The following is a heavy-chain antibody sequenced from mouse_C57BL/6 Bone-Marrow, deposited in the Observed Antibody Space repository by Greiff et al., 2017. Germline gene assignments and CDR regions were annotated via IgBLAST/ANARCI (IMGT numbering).Heavy chain of an antibody. Sequence: VQLKESGAELVRPGASVKLSCTASGFNIKDYYMHWVKQRPEQGLEWIGRIDPEDGDTEYAPKFQGKATMTADKSSNTAYLQLSSLTSEDTAVYYCTTRGYGSSYDARDYWGQGTSVTVSS. CDR3: TTRGYGSSYDARDY. J-gene: IGHJ4*01. V-gene: IGHV14-1*01. CDR1: GFNIKDYY. D-gene: IGHD1-1*01. CDR2: IDPEDGDT.